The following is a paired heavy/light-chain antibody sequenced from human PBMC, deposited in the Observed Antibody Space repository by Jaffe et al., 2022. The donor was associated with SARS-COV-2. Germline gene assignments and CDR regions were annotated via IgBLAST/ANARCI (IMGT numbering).Light chain of an antibody. J-gene: IGKJ2*01. Sequence: DIVMTQSPDSLAVSLGERATINCKSSQSVLYSSNNKNYLAWYQQKPGQPPKVLIYWASTRESGVPDRFSGSGSGTDFTLTISSLQAEDVAVYYCQQYYSTPYTFGQGTKLEIK. CDR3: QQYYSTPYT. CDR1: QSVLYSSNNKNY. CDR2: WAS. V-gene: IGKV4-1*01.
Heavy chain of an antibody. V-gene: IGHV3-13*01. CDR2: IGTAGDT. CDR1: GFTFSSYD. D-gene: IGHD3-22*01. J-gene: IGHJ4*02. Sequence: EVQLVESGGGLVQPGGSLRLSCAASGFTFSSYDMHWVRQATGKGLEWVSAIGTAGDTYYPGSVKGRFTISRENAKNSLYLQMNSLRAGDTAVYYCARSPNYYDSTGYYYKADYFDYWGQGTLVTVSS. CDR3: ARSPNYYDSTGYYYKADYFDY.